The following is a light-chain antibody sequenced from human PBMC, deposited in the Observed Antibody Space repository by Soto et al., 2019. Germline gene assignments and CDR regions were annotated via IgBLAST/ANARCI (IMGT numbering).Light chain of an antibody. V-gene: IGKV1-5*01. Sequence: IRMTQSPSSLSASTGDRVTITCRASQGISSWLAWYQQKPGKAPKLLIYDASSLESGVPSRFSGSGSGTEFTLTISSLQPDDFATYYCQQYNSYSTLTFGGGTKVEIK. CDR2: DAS. CDR1: QGISSW. J-gene: IGKJ4*01. CDR3: QQYNSYSTLT.